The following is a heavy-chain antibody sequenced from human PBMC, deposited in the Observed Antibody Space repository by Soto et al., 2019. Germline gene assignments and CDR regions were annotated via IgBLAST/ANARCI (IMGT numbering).Heavy chain of an antibody. CDR1: GGSISSSSYY. V-gene: IGHV4-39*01. D-gene: IGHD3-10*01. CDR2: IYYSGST. Sequence: ASETLSLTCTVSGGSISSSSYYWGWIRQPPGKGLEWIGSIYYSGSTYYNPSLKSRVTISVDTSKNQFSLKLSSVTAADTAVYYCARQYGELYYYYYGMDVWGQGTTVTVSS. J-gene: IGHJ6*02. CDR3: ARQYGELYYYYYGMDV.